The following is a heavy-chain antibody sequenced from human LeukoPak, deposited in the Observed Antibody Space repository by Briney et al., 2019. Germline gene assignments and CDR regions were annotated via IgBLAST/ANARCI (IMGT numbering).Heavy chain of an antibody. V-gene: IGHV4-59*01. D-gene: IGHD2-15*01. Sequence: SETLSLTCTVSGGSISSYYWSWIRQPPGKGLEWIGYIYYSGSTNYNPSLKSRVTISVDTSKNQFSLKLSSVTAADTAVYYCARGQGDCSGGGCYYYFDYWGQGTLVTVSS. J-gene: IGHJ4*02. CDR3: ARGQGDCSGGGCYYYFDY. CDR2: IYYSGST. CDR1: GGSISSYY.